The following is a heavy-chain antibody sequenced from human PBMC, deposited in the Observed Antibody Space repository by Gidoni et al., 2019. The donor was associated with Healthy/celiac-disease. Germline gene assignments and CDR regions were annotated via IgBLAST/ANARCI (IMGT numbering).Heavy chain of an antibody. CDR2: IYYSGST. V-gene: IGHV4-59*08. CDR3: ARHGGGDGYEYGMDV. D-gene: IGHD3-16*01. J-gene: IGHJ6*02. Sequence: QVQLQESGPGLVKPSETLSLTCTVSGGSISSYSWSWIRQPPGKGLEWIGYIYYSGSTNYHPSLKSRVTISVDTSKNQFSLKLSSVTAADTAVYYCARHGGGDGYEYGMDVWGQGTTVTVSS. CDR1: GGSISSYS.